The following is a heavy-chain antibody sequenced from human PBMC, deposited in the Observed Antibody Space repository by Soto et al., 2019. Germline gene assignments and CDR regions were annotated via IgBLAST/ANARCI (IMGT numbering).Heavy chain of an antibody. CDR2: MNPNSGNT. J-gene: IGHJ4*02. V-gene: IGHV1-8*01. CDR3: ATSVLMVYAQGLFDY. CDR1: GYTFTSYD. D-gene: IGHD2-8*01. Sequence: ASVKVSCKASGYTFTSYDINWVRQATGQGLEWMGWMNPNSGNTGYAQKFQGKVTMARNTSICKAYMGLSSLRSEDTAVYYCATSVLMVYAQGLFDYWGQGTLVTVSS.